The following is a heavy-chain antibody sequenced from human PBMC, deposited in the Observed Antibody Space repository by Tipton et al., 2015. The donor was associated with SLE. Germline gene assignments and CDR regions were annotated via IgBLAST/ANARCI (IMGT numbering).Heavy chain of an antibody. D-gene: IGHD3-3*01. J-gene: IGHJ6*02. V-gene: IGHV4-61*01. Sequence: TLSLTCTVSGGSVSSGSYYWSWIRQPPGKGLEWIGYIYYSGSTYYNPSLKSRVTISVDTSKNQFSLKLSSVTAADTAVYYCARWIGDLVSHGFWSGYEDYYYYGMDVWGQGTTVTVSS. CDR1: GGSVSSGSYY. CDR2: IYYSGST. CDR3: ARWIGDLVSHGFWSGYEDYYYYGMDV.